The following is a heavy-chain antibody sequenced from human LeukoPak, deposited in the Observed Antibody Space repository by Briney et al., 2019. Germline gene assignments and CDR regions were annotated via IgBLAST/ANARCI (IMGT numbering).Heavy chain of an antibody. Sequence: SETLSLTCTVSGGSINTPNYYWGWIRQPAGKGLEWIGRIYTSGSTNYNPSLKSRVTISVDTSKNQFSLKLSSVTAADTAVYYCARGHSSGWYGLDSSYYYMDVWGKGTTVTISS. CDR2: IYTSGST. J-gene: IGHJ6*03. CDR3: ARGHSSGWYGLDSSYYYMDV. V-gene: IGHV4-61*02. CDR1: GGSINTPNYY. D-gene: IGHD6-19*01.